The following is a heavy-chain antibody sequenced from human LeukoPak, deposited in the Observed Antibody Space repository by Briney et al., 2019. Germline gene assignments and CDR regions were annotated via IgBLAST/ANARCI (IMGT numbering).Heavy chain of an antibody. CDR1: GFTVSSNY. CDR3: ARWKGELSSYDY. V-gene: IGHV3-66*02. Sequence: GGSLRLSCAASGFTVSSNYMSWVRQAPGKGQEWVSVIYSGGSTYYADSVKGRFTISRDNSKNTLYLQMNSLRAEDTAVYYCARWKGELSSYDYWGQGTLVTVSS. D-gene: IGHD3-16*02. CDR2: IYSGGST. J-gene: IGHJ4*02.